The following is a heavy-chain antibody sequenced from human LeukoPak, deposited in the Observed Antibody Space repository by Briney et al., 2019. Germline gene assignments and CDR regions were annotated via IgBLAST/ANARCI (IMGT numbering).Heavy chain of an antibody. CDR1: GFTFDDYA. CDR2: ISWNSGSI. V-gene: IGHV3-9*01. Sequence: SLRLSCAASGFTFDDYAMHWVRLAPGKGLEWVSGISWNSGSIGYADSVKGRFTISRDNAKNSLYLQMNSLRAEDTALYFCAKDIYSSSWYYFDYWGQGTLVTVSS. J-gene: IGHJ4*02. D-gene: IGHD6-13*01. CDR3: AKDIYSSSWYYFDY.